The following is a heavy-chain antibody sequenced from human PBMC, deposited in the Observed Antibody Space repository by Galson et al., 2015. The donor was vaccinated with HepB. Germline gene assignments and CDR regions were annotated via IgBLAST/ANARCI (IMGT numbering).Heavy chain of an antibody. V-gene: IGHV3-7*01. D-gene: IGHD3-3*01. CDR2: INQIESEK. CDR3: ARDRYYDFWSGYYTRYYYYGMDV. Sequence: SLRLSCAGSGFTFSDWWMTWVRRAPGKGLEWVANINQIESEKYYVDSMKGRFTISRDNSKNTLYLQMNSLRAEDTAVYYCARDRYYDFWSGYYTRYYYYGMDVWGQGTTVTVSS. CDR1: GFTFSDWW. J-gene: IGHJ6*02.